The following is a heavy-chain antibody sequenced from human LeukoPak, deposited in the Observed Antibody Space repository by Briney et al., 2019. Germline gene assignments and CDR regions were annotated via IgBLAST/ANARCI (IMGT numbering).Heavy chain of an antibody. CDR3: ARNPGTAVAGIEY. CDR2: IDWDDDK. CDR1: GFSLSTSGMR. Sequence: VSGPALVKPTQTLTLTCTFSGFSLSTSGMRVSCIRQPPGKALEWLARIDWDDDKFYSTSLKTRLTISKDTSKNQVVLTMTNMDPVDTATYYCARNPGTAVAGIEYWGQGTLVTVSS. D-gene: IGHD6-19*01. V-gene: IGHV2-70*04. J-gene: IGHJ4*02.